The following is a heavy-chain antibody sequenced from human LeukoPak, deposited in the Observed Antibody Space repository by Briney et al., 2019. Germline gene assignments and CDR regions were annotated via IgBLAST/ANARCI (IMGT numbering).Heavy chain of an antibody. V-gene: IGHV5-51*01. D-gene: IGHD2-21*02. CDR3: ASRVGVAGTFDAFDL. CDR2: IFPDDSDT. CDR1: GYNFPRHW. J-gene: IGHJ3*01. Sequence: GESLKISCATSGYNFPRHWIGWVRQMPGKGPEYVGVIFPDDSDTRYSPSSEGHVTISADTSINTAYLQWRSLQASDTAMYFCASRVGVAGTFDAFDLWGQGTMVTVSS.